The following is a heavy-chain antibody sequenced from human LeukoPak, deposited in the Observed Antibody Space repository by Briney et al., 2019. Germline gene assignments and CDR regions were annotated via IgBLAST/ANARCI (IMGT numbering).Heavy chain of an antibody. CDR3: ARGIVVPAAMEYTHSDV. Sequence: PSETLSLTCTVSGGSISSGGYYWSWIRQHPGKGLEWIGYIYYSGSTYYNPSLKSRVTISVDTSKNQFSLKLSSVTAADTAVYYCARGIVVPAAMEYTHSDVWGQGTTVTVSS. J-gene: IGHJ6*02. CDR2: IYYSGST. CDR1: GGSISSGGYY. D-gene: IGHD2-2*01. V-gene: IGHV4-31*03.